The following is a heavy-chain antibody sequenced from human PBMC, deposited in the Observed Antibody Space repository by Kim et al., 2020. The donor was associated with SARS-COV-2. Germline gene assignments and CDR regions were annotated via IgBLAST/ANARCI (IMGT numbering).Heavy chain of an antibody. Sequence: GGSLRLSCAASGFTFSSYAMHWVRQAPGKGLEWVAVISYDGSNKYYADSVKGRFTISRDNSKNTLYLQMNSLRAEDTAVYYCARDRDVVVVAATFNWFDPWGQGTLVTVSS. CDR1: GFTFSSYA. CDR2: ISYDGSNK. V-gene: IGHV3-30*04. CDR3: ARDRDVVVVAATFNWFDP. D-gene: IGHD2-15*01. J-gene: IGHJ5*02.